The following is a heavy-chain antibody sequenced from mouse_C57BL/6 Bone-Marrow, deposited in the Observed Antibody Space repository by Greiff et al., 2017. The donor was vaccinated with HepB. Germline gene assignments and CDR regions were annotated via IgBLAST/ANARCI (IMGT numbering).Heavy chain of an antibody. CDR2: IRSKSNNYAT. D-gene: IGHD2-1*01. V-gene: IGHV10-1*01. Sequence: DVHLVESGGGLVQPKGSLKLSCAASGFSFNTYAMNWVRQAPGKGLEWVARIRSKSNNYATYYADSVKDRFTISRDDSESMLYLQMNNLKTEDTAMYYCVRLLYPRAMDYWGQGTSVTVSS. CDR1: GFSFNTYA. CDR3: VRLLYPRAMDY. J-gene: IGHJ4*01.